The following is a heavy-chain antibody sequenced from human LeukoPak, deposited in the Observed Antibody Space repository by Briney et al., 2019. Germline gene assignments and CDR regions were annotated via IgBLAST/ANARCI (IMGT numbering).Heavy chain of an antibody. J-gene: IGHJ4*02. CDR2: IYGGGNI. D-gene: IGHD5-24*01. CDR1: GFTVSSNY. V-gene: IGHV3-53*01. Sequence: GGSLRLSCAASGFTVSSNYMNWVRQAPGKGLEWVSVIYGGGNIYYADSVKDRFTNSRDNSKNTLYLQMNSLRAEDTAVYYCARGAGYNYPYYFDYWGQGTLVTVSS. CDR3: ARGAGYNYPYYFDY.